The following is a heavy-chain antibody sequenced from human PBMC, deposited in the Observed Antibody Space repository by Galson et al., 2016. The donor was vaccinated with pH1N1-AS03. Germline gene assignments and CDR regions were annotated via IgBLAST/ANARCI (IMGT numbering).Heavy chain of an antibody. V-gene: IGHV4-39*07. D-gene: IGHD3-3*01. Sequence: LSLTCTVSGASINSGFDYWGWIRQPPGKGLEWIASIYDSVSTYYHPSLKSRVTISLDPSKNQFSLTLNSVTAADTAVYYCARSRYNFWSSSCYGRSDYWGQGTLVTVSS. CDR2: IYDSVST. J-gene: IGHJ4*02. CDR3: ARSRYNFWSSSCYGRSDY. CDR1: GASINSGFDY.